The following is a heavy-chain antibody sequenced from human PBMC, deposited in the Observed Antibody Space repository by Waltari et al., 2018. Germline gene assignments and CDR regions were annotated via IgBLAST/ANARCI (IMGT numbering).Heavy chain of an antibody. V-gene: IGHV3-23*04. D-gene: IGHD3-22*01. Sequence: EVXLVXXXGGLVQPGGALRLSXAXSXXTXXXYAXTWVRQXPGKGLEWVSGISSMGGSTYYADSVKGRFTISRDNSKSTLYLQMNSLRAEDTALYSXXRVGVWNAFDMWGQGTMLTVSS. CDR3: XRVGVWNAFDM. CDR2: ISSMGGST. CDR1: XXTXXXYA. J-gene: IGHJ3*02.